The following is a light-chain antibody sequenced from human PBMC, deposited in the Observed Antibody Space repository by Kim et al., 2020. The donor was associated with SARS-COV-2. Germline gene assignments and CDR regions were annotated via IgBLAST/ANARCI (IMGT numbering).Light chain of an antibody. CDR1: QYVTRG. V-gene: IGKV1-5*01. CDR2: DAS. J-gene: IGKJ1*01. CDR3: QHRQT. Sequence: GDRVTITCRATQYVTRGLAWYQQKPGIAPKLLIYDASTLDRGVPSRFRGSGSGTEFALTINSLQPDDFASYYCQHRQTFGQGTKVDIK.